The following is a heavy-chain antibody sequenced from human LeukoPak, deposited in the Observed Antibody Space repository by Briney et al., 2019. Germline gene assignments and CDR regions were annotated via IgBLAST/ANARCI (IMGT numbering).Heavy chain of an antibody. J-gene: IGHJ4*02. CDR2: ISFDGSSK. CDR1: GFTFSSYG. CDR3: ARDLRAVAGFYFDY. D-gene: IGHD6-19*01. V-gene: IGHV3-30*03. Sequence: GRSLRLSCAASGFTFSSYGMHWVRQAPGKGLEWVAVISFDGSSKYYADSVKGRFTISRDNAKNSLYLQMNSLRAEDTAVYYCARDLRAVAGFYFDYWGQGTLVTVSS.